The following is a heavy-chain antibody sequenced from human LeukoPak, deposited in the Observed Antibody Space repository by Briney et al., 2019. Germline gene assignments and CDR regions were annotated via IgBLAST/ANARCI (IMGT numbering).Heavy chain of an antibody. Sequence: SETLSLTCSLSAASMTAKRYSWVWIRESPGRGLEWTGGVNFSETTYNNLYVESRLTIPMHTSTSQLSLTRSDVTATDTALYYCPRQDGVLDGYNSDDWDYFDYWGQGTLVTVSS. CDR1: AASMTAKRYS. CDR2: VNFSETT. CDR3: PRQDGVLDGYNSDDWDYFDY. D-gene: IGHD5-24*01. V-gene: IGHV4-39*01. J-gene: IGHJ4*02.